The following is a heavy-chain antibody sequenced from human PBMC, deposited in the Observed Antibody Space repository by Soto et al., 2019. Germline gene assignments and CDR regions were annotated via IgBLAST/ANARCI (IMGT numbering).Heavy chain of an antibody. Sequence: QVQLVQSGNEVKKPGASVKVSCKASGYTFTNFGISWMRQAPGQGPEWMGWISTSDGNTNYGQKFHERVTMTTDATTTTAHMELRSLTSDDTAVYYCARCAFASRDWSSGTFDLWGQGTLVTVSA. J-gene: IGHJ3*01. CDR3: ARCAFASRDWSSGTFDL. CDR2: ISTSDGNT. D-gene: IGHD6-19*01. V-gene: IGHV1-18*04. CDR1: GYTFTNFG.